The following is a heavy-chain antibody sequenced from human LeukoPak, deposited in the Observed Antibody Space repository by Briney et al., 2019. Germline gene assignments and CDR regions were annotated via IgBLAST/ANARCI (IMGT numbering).Heavy chain of an antibody. V-gene: IGHV4-59*01. CDR1: GGSISSSY. Sequence: PSETLSLTCTVSGGSISSSYWSWIRQPPGKRLEWIGYIHYSGNTNYNPSLQSRVTLSLDTSKNQFSLNLNSVTAADTAVYYCARGYYDSSGYSNTFDIWGQGTMVTVSS. CDR2: IHYSGNT. J-gene: IGHJ3*02. D-gene: IGHD3-22*01. CDR3: ARGYYDSSGYSNTFDI.